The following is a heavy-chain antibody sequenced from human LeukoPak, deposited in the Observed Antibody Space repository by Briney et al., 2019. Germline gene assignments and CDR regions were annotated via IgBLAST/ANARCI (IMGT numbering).Heavy chain of an antibody. CDR1: GFTFSSYA. D-gene: IGHD6-13*01. J-gene: IGHJ4*02. CDR2: VSSDGSIK. CDR3: ARGYSSSWLGYFDY. V-gene: IGHV3-30*03. Sequence: PGGSLRLSCAASGFTFSSYAMSWVRQAPGKGLEWVAVVSSDGSIKYYADSGKGRFTISRDTSKNTVYLQMNSLGTEDTAFYYCARGYSSSWLGYFDYWGQGTRVTVSS.